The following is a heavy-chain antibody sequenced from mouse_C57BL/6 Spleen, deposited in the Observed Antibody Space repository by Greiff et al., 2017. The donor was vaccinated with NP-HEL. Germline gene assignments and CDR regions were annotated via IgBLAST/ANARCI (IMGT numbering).Heavy chain of an antibody. J-gene: IGHJ4*01. Sequence: VQLQQSGAELVRPGASVKLSCKASGYTFTDYYINWVKQRPGQGLEWIARIYPGSGNTYYNEKFKGKATLTAEKSSSTAYMQLSSLTSEDSAVYFCARGDSNYGTGAMDYWGQGTSVTVSS. CDR2: IYPGSGNT. D-gene: IGHD2-5*01. CDR3: ARGDSNYGTGAMDY. CDR1: GYTFTDYY. V-gene: IGHV1-76*01.